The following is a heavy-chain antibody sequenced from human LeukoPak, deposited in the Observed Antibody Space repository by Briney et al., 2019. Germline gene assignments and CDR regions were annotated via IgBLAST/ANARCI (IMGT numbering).Heavy chain of an antibody. CDR3: ARDHSNWNYAPDF. Sequence: ASVKVSCKASGYTFNNYGISWVRQAPGQGLEWMGWVSSYNGDTNYAQKFRGRVTMSTDTSTGTAYLDVRSLTSDDTAVYYCARDHSNWNYAPDFWGQGTLVIVSS. D-gene: IGHD1-7*01. CDR1: GYTFNNYG. CDR2: VSSYNGDT. J-gene: IGHJ4*02. V-gene: IGHV1-18*01.